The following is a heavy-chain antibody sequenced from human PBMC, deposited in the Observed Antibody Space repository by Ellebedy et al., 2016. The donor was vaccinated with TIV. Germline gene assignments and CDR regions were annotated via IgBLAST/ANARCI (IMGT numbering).Heavy chain of an antibody. CDR2: IYSGGST. CDR1: GFTVSSNY. V-gene: IGHV3-66*01. D-gene: IGHD3-10*01. J-gene: IGHJ4*02. Sequence: GESLKISCAASGFTVSSNYMSWVRQAPGKGLEWASVIYSGGSTYYADSVKGRFTISRDNSKNTLYLQMNSLRAEDTAVYYCARGGYGWDYWGQGTLVTVSS. CDR3: ARGGYGWDY.